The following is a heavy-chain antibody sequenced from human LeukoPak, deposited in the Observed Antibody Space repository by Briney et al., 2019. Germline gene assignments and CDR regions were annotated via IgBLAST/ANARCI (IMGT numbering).Heavy chain of an antibody. V-gene: IGHV4-59*08. D-gene: IGHD4-23*01. CDR1: GGSINGYS. CDR2: ISYTGTT. J-gene: IGHJ4*02. CDR3: ARLGGNWNAPGRDY. Sequence: PSETLSLTSSVSGGSINGYSWSCIRPPHGVRLEWVGHISYTGTTNYNPSLTTRVAISVATSKMQFSLKLTSVTAADTAMYFCARLGGNWNAPGRDYWGQGTLVTVSS.